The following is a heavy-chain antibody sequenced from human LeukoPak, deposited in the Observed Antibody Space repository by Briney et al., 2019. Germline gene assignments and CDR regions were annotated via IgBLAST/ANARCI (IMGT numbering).Heavy chain of an antibody. CDR2: IRQDGSDK. V-gene: IGHV3-7*01. D-gene: IGHD2-2*01. J-gene: IGHJ3*02. CDR1: GFTFTTHW. CDR3: ARLSDTEGSSTSYRASDI. Sequence: GGSLRLSCAASGFTFTTHWMSWVRQAPGKGLEWVANIRQDGSDKHYLESVKGRFSISRDNAKNSLYLQMNSLRAEDAAVYYCARLSDTEGSSTSYRASDIWGQGTLVTVSS.